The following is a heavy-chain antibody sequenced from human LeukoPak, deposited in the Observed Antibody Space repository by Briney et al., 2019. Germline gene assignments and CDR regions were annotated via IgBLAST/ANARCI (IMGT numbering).Heavy chain of an antibody. CDR1: GGSISSYC. CDR3: ASGEGIGDYGMDV. CDR2: IYYSGST. D-gene: IGHD3-10*01. J-gene: IGHJ6*04. Sequence: SETLSLTCTVSGGSISSYCWSWIRQPPGKGLEWIGYIYYSGSTNYNPSLKSRVTISVDTSKNQFSLKLSSVTAADTAVYYCASGEGIGDYGMDVWGKGTTVTVSS. V-gene: IGHV4-59*01.